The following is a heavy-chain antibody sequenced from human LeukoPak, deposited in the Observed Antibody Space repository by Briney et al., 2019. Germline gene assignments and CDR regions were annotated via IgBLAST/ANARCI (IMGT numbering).Heavy chain of an antibody. V-gene: IGHV1-18*01. CDR3: ARIDGVRSRSYANWFDP. J-gene: IGHJ5*02. Sequence: ASVKVSCKASGYTFTSYGISWVRQAPGQGLEWMGWISAYNGNTNYAQKLQGRVTMTTDTSTSTAYMELRSLRSDDTAVYYCARIDGVRSRSYANWFDPWGQGTLVTVSS. D-gene: IGHD2-8*01. CDR1: GYTFTSYG. CDR2: ISAYNGNT.